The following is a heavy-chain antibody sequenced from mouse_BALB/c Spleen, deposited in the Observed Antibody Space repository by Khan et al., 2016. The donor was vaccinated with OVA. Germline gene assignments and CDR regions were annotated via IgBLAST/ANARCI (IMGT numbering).Heavy chain of an antibody. V-gene: IGHV2-4-1*01. Sequence: QVQLKQSGPGLVQPSQSLSITCTVSGFSLTTYGVHWVRQSPGKGLEWLGVIWSGGSTDYNAALISRLSISKDNSKSQVFFKMNSLQADDTAIYYCAIIFPPYDYGDYAMDYWGQGTSVTVSS. CDR1: GFSLTTYG. CDR3: AIIFPPYDYGDYAMDY. CDR2: IWSGGST. D-gene: IGHD2-4*01. J-gene: IGHJ4*01.